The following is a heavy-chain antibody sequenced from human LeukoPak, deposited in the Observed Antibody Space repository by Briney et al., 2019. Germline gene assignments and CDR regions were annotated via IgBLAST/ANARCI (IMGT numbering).Heavy chain of an antibody. CDR3: ARGYYDSSDFEYFQH. J-gene: IGHJ1*01. CDR2: INPNSGDT. Sequence: GASVKVSCKASGYSFTGYYIHWVRQAPGQGLELMAWINPNSGDTNFAQKFQGRVTMTRDTSISTVYMELSRLRSDDTAVFFCARGYYDSSDFEYFQHWGQGTLVTVSS. D-gene: IGHD3-22*01. V-gene: IGHV1-2*02. CDR1: GYSFTGYY.